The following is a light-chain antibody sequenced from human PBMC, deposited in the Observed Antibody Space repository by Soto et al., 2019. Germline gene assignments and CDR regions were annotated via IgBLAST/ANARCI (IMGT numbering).Light chain of an antibody. CDR2: DAS. V-gene: IGKV3-20*01. CDR1: QSVSTSS. CDR3: QQDGGSPRT. Sequence: EIGVTPSPGPLSSSPGERATLSSRAIQSVSTSSVAWYQQKRGQAPRLLLHDASSRATGLPDRFSGSGSGTDCTLTISRLEPEDFAVYYCQQDGGSPRTFGQGTKVEV. J-gene: IGKJ1*01.